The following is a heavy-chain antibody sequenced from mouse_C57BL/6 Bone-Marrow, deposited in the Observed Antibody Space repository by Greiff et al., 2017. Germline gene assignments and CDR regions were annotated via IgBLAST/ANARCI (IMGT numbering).Heavy chain of an antibody. CDR2: IYPSDSET. J-gene: IGHJ3*01. Sequence: VQLQQPGAELVRPGSSVKLSCKASGYTFTSYWMDWVKQRPGQGLEWIGNIYPSDSETHYNQKFKDKATLTVDKSSSTAYMQLSSLTSEDSAVYYCARVGFETAWFAYWGQGTLVTVSA. V-gene: IGHV1-61*01. CDR3: ARVGFETAWFAY. CDR1: GYTFTSYW.